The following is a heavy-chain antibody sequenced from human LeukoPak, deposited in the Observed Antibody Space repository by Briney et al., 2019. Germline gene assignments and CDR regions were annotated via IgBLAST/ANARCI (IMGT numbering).Heavy chain of an antibody. CDR1: GGSISSGGYY. CDR2: IYYSGST. Sequence: SETLSLTCSVSGGSISSGGYYWSWIRQHPGKGLEWIGNIYYSGSTYYNPSLKSRFTISLDTSKNQFSLELSSVTAADRAVYFCASGSNVDTAMGFRDYWGQGTLVTVSS. J-gene: IGHJ4*02. V-gene: IGHV4-31*03. CDR3: ASGSNVDTAMGFRDY. D-gene: IGHD5-18*01.